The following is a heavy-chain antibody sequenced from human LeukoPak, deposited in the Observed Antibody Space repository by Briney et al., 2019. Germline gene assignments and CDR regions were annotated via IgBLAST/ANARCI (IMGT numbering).Heavy chain of an antibody. Sequence: ASVKVSCKASGYTFTGYYMHWVRQAPGQGLEWMGWINPNTGGTNYAQKFQDRVTMTRDTSISTAYMELSRLRSDDTAMYYCARLKAYNSKAFDNWGQGTVVTVSS. D-gene: IGHD1-20*01. J-gene: IGHJ3*02. CDR1: GYTFTGYY. CDR2: INPNTGGT. V-gene: IGHV1-2*02. CDR3: ARLKAYNSKAFDN.